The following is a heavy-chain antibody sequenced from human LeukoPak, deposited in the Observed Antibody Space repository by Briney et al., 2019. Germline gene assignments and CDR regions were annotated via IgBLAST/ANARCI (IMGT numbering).Heavy chain of an antibody. CDR2: IGSSGGTI. CDR1: GFTFSDYY. V-gene: IGHV3-11*01. D-gene: IGHD6-19*01. Sequence: AGGSLRLSCAASGFTFSDYYMSWIRQAPGKGLEWVSYIGSSGGTIYYADSVNGRFTISRDNANNSLYLQMNSLRAEDTAVYYCARDGRSSGYGDYWGQGTLVTVSS. CDR3: ARDGRSSGYGDY. J-gene: IGHJ4*02.